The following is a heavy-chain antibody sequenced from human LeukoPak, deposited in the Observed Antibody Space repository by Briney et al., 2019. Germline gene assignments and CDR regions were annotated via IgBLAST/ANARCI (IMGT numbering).Heavy chain of an antibody. J-gene: IGHJ4*02. Sequence: PGGSLRLSCAASGFTFSNAWMSWVRQAPGKGLGWVGRIKSKTDGGTTDYAAPVKGRFTISRDDSKNTLYLQMNSLKTEDTAVYYCTTQLDVDIEPYWGQGTLVTVSS. CDR3: TTQLDVDIEPY. D-gene: IGHD5-12*01. V-gene: IGHV3-15*01. CDR2: IKSKTDGGTT. CDR1: GFTFSNAW.